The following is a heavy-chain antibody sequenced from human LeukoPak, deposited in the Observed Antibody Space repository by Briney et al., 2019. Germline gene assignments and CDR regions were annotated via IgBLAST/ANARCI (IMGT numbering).Heavy chain of an antibody. J-gene: IGHJ3*02. Sequence: PGGSLRLSCAASGFTFSKYWMTWVRQAPGKGLEWVANIKQDGSEKYYVDSVKGRFTISRDNAKNSLYLQMNSLRADDTAVYYCGRDKEEMVRAPYAFGIWGQGTMVTVSS. CDR2: IKQDGSEK. CDR1: GFTFSKYW. CDR3: GRDKEEMVRAPYAFGI. V-gene: IGHV3-7*01. D-gene: IGHD3-10*01.